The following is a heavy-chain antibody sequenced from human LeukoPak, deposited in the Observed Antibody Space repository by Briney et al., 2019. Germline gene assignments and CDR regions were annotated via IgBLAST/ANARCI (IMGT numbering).Heavy chain of an antibody. CDR2: ISSSSSYI. Sequence: GGSLRLSCAASGFSFSSYSMNWVRQAPGKGLEWVSSISSSSSYIYYADSVKGRFTISRDNAKNSLYLQMNSLRAEDTALYYCAKEVSDSSGYYIPYWGQGTLVTVSS. J-gene: IGHJ4*02. D-gene: IGHD3-22*01. V-gene: IGHV3-21*04. CDR3: AKEVSDSSGYYIPY. CDR1: GFSFSSYS.